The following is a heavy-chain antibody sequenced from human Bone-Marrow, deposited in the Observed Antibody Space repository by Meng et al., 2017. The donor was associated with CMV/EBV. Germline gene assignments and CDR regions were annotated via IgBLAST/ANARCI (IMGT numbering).Heavy chain of an antibody. CDR2: ISSSGSTI. V-gene: IGHV3-11*01. Sequence: GGSLRLSCAASGFTVSSNYMSWVRQAPGKGLEWVSYISSSGSTIYYADSVKGRFTISRDNAKNSLYLQMNSLRAEDTAVYYCARVYSYGDYYFDYWGQGTLVTVSS. CDR1: GFTVSSNY. CDR3: ARVYSYGDYYFDY. D-gene: IGHD5-18*01. J-gene: IGHJ4*02.